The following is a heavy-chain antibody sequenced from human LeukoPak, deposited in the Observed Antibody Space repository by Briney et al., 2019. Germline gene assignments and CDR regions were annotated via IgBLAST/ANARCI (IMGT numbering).Heavy chain of an antibody. CDR1: GGSVSSYY. V-gene: IGHV4-59*02. CDR2: IYDSGST. J-gene: IGHJ4*02. CDR3: ARGPATFDY. Sequence: PSETLSLTCSVSGGSVSSYYWSWIRQAPGKGLEWIGYIYDSGSTNYNPSLKSRVTISVDTSKNQFSLNLSSVTAADTGVYFCARGPATFDYWGQGTLVTVSS.